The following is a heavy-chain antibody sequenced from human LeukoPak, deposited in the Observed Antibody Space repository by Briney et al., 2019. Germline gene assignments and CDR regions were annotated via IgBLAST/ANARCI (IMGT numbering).Heavy chain of an antibody. D-gene: IGHD3-3*02. J-gene: IGHJ6*04. CDR2: IKSEGEGATT. V-gene: IGHV3-15*01. CDR1: GFTIGTAW. CDR3: IAHFPYFYGFDV. Sequence: GSLRLSCVSSGFTIGTAWMSLVRQAPGKGLEWLGHIKSEGEGATTDYAAPAKGRFAISRDDSKNMIYLQMSSLKIDDTAIYYCIAHFPYFYGFDVWGKGTTVTVSS.